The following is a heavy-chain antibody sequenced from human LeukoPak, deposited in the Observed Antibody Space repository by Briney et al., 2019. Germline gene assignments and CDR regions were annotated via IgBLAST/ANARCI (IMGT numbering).Heavy chain of an antibody. V-gene: IGHV3-30*03. Sequence: GGSLRLSCAASGFTFSSYGMHWVRQAPGKGLEWVAVISYDGSNKYYADSVKGRFTISRDNSKNTLYLQMNSLRAEDTAVYYCTTDLGDSSGYPRHDAFDIWGQGTMVTVSS. CDR2: ISYDGSNK. CDR1: GFTFSSYG. J-gene: IGHJ3*02. CDR3: TTDLGDSSGYPRHDAFDI. D-gene: IGHD3-22*01.